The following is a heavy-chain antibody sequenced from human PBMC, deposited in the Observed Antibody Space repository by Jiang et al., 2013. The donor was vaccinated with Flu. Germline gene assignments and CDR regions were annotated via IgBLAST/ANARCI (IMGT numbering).Heavy chain of an antibody. J-gene: IGHJ4*02. CDR2: IIPILGIP. D-gene: IGHD6-13*01. V-gene: IGHV1-69*04. CDR3: ARDRIAAAALHDY. Sequence: SGAEVKKPGSSVKVSCKASGGTFSSYAISWVRQAPGQGLEWMGRIIPILGIPNYAQKFQGRVTITADKSTSTAYMELSSLRSEDTAVYYCARDRIAAAALHDYWGQGTPGHRLL. CDR1: GGTFSSYA.